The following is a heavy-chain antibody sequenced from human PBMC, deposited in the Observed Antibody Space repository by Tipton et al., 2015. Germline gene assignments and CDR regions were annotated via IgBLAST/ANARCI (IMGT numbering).Heavy chain of an antibody. CDR3: ARDLEHGMDV. V-gene: IGHV4-61*01. CDR1: GGSISSSSYY. CDR2: ISFSDTT. Sequence: GLVKPSETLSLTCTVSGGSISSSSYYWGWIRQPPGKGLEWIGYISFSDTTHYNPSLKSRITISLNTSKNQFSLKMSSVTAADTAVYFCARDLEHGMDVWGQGTTVTVS. J-gene: IGHJ6*02.